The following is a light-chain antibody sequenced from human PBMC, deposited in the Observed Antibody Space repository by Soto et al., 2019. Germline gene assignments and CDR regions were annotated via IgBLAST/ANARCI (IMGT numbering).Light chain of an antibody. CDR2: GAS. J-gene: IGKJ1*01. CDR3: QQYGSPWT. Sequence: EIVLPQSPGTLSLAPGERATLSCRASQSVSSSYLAWYQQKPGQAPRLLIYGASSRATGIPDRFSGSGSGTNFSLTISRLEPEDFAVYYCQQYGSPWTFGLGTKVDIK. V-gene: IGKV3-20*01. CDR1: QSVSSSY.